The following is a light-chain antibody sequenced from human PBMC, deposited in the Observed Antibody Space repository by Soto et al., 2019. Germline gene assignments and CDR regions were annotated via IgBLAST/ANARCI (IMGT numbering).Light chain of an antibody. J-gene: IGKJ1*01. CDR1: QSVNSN. CDR3: QQYNKWPPGT. Sequence: EIILTQSPATLSVSPGERATLSCRASQSVNSNLAWYQQKPGQAPRLLIYGASTRATGIPARFSGSGSGTEFTLTISSLQSEDFVIYYCQQYNKWPPGTFGQGTKVEIK. V-gene: IGKV3-15*01. CDR2: GAS.